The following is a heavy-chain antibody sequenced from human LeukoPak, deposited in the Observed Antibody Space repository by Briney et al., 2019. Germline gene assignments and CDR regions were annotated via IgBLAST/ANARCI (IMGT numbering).Heavy chain of an antibody. CDR3: ARGARPPFLGVTEGGAFDY. Sequence: PGGSLRLSCAASGFTFSSYAMHWVRQAPGKGLEWVAVISYDGSNKYYADSVKGRFTISRDNSKNTLYLQMNSLRAEDTAVYYCARGARPPFLGVTEGGAFDYWGQGTLVTVSS. V-gene: IGHV3-30*04. D-gene: IGHD3-22*01. CDR1: GFTFSSYA. CDR2: ISYDGSNK. J-gene: IGHJ4*02.